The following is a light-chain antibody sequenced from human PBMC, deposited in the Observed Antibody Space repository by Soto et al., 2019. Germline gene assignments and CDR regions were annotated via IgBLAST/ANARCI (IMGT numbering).Light chain of an antibody. CDR3: CSLSGSYHWV. CDR1: SSDVGGYNY. V-gene: IGLV2-11*01. Sequence: QSALTQPRSVSGSPGQSVTISCTGSSSDVGGYNYVSWYQQLPGKAPKLMIYDVTNRPSGVPDRFSGSKSGNTASLTISGLQAEDEADYHCCSLSGSYHWVVGGGTKLTVL. J-gene: IGLJ3*02. CDR2: DVT.